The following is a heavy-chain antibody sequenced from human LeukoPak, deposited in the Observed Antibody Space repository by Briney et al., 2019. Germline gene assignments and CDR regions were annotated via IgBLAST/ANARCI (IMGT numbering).Heavy chain of an antibody. CDR3: ARGQYQLPWGDWFDP. J-gene: IGHJ5*02. Sequence: VASVKVSCKASGGTFSSYAISWVRQAPGQGLEWIGGIIPIFGTANYAQKFQGRVTITTDESTSTAYMELSSLRSEDTAVYYCARGQYQLPWGDWFDPWGQGTLVTVSS. CDR1: GGTFSSYA. D-gene: IGHD2-2*01. CDR2: IIPIFGTA. V-gene: IGHV1-69*05.